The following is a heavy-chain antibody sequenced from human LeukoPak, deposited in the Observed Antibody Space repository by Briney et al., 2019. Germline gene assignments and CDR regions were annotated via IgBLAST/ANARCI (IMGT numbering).Heavy chain of an antibody. V-gene: IGHV3-30*04. CDR2: TSYDGRDR. J-gene: IGHJ4*02. Sequence: GRSLRLSCAASGSTFGSYGMHWVRQAPGKGLEWVAVTSYDGRDRNFADSVKGRFTISRDNSKNTLYLQMNSLRIEDTAVYYCARCWDGYNVFDYWGQGTLVTVSS. CDR1: GSTFGSYG. CDR3: ARCWDGYNVFDY. D-gene: IGHD5-24*01.